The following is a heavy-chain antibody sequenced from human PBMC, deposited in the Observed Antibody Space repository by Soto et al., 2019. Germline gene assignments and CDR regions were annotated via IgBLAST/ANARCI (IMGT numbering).Heavy chain of an antibody. CDR3: ARVDAGGIQLWRKYFDY. D-gene: IGHD5-18*01. CDR1: GGSISSSNW. V-gene: IGHV4-4*02. J-gene: IGHJ4*02. CDR2: IYHSGST. Sequence: ETLSLTCAVSGGSISSSNWWSWVRQPPGKGLEWIGEIYHSGSTNYNPSLKSRVTISVDKSKNQFSLKLSSVTAADTAVYYCARVDAGGIQLWRKYFDYWGQGTLDTVSS.